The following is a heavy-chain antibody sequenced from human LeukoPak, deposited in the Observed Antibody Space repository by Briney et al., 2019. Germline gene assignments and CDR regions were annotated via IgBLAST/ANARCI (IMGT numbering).Heavy chain of an antibody. CDR2: INHSGST. Sequence: PSETLSLTCAVYGGSFSGYYRSWIRQPPGKGLEWIGGINHSGSTNYKPPLKSRVTISVDKSKNTFSLKMSSVRAADTRVYYCARVSSGGNFDWLSQKYYFDYWGQGTLVTVSS. V-gene: IGHV4-34*01. CDR3: ARVSSGGNFDWLSQKYYFDY. CDR1: GGSFSGYY. D-gene: IGHD3-9*01. J-gene: IGHJ4*02.